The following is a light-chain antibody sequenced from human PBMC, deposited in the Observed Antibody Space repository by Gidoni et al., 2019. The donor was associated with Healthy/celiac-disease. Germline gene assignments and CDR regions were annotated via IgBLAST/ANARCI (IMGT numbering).Light chain of an antibody. Sequence: EIVMTQSPATLSVSPGERAPLSCRASQSVSSNLAWYQQKPCQAPRLLIYGASTRATGIPARFRGRGSWTEFPLTIRSLPSAAFAVYYCQPYNNWLLTFGGGTKVEIK. CDR1: QSVSSN. CDR2: GAS. J-gene: IGKJ4*01. CDR3: QPYNNWLLT. V-gene: IGKV3D-15*01.